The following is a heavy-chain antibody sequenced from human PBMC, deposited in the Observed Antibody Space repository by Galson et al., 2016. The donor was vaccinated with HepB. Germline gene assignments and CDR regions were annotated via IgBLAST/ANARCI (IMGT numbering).Heavy chain of an antibody. D-gene: IGHD2-15*01. CDR3: ARDWWGALDY. CDR1: SGSITSGSYY. V-gene: IGHV4-61*02. CDR2: LHTSGST. Sequence: TLSLTCSVSSGSITSGSYYWSWIRQPAGKGLEWIGRLHTSGSTKYNPSLKSRVTSSFDTSKNQFFLTLRSVTSADTAVYYCARDWWGALDYWGQGTLVTVSS. J-gene: IGHJ4*02.